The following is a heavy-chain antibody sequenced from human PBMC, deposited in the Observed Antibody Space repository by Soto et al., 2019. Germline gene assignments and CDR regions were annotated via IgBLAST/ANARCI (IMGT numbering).Heavy chain of an antibody. Sequence: QITLKESGPTLVRPTQTPTLTCAFSGFSRSTGGVGVGWIRRPLGKALEWLAVIYWDDSKHYSPSLRSRLTITKDPSKNHVALTMTNIDPMDTATYYCAHKGPEDWPLDYWGEGTLVTACS. CDR2: IYWDDSK. CDR3: AHKGPEDWPLDY. D-gene: IGHD3-9*01. J-gene: IGHJ4*02. V-gene: IGHV2-5*02. CDR1: GFSRSTGGVG.